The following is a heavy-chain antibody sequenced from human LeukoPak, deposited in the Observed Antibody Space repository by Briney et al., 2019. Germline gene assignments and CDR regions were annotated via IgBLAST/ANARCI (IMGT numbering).Heavy chain of an antibody. CDR1: GFTFSSYG. CDR3: AKDPFDY. Sequence: PGRSLRLSCAASGFTFSSYGIHWVRQAPGKGLEWVAVISYDGSNKYYADSVKGRFTISRDNSKNTLYLRMNSLRAEDTAVYYCAKDPFDYWGQVTLVTVSS. CDR2: ISYDGSNK. V-gene: IGHV3-30*18. J-gene: IGHJ4*02.